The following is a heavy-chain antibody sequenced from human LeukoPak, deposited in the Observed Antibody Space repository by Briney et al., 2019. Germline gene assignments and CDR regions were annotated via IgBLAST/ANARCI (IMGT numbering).Heavy chain of an antibody. D-gene: IGHD6-13*01. CDR3: ARTPYSSSWERYYYYGMDV. CDR2: IYPGDSDT. CDR1: GYSFTSYW. J-gene: IGHJ6*02. Sequence: GESLKISCKGSGYSFTSYWICWVRQMPGKGLEWMGIIYPGDSDTRYSPSFQGQVTISADKSISTAYLQWSSLKASDTAMYYCARTPYSSSWERYYYYGMDVWGQGTTVTVSS. V-gene: IGHV5-51*01.